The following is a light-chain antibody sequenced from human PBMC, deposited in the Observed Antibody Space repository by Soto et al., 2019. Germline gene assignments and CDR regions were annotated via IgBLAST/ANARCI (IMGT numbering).Light chain of an antibody. CDR1: QDISNY. V-gene: IGKV1-33*01. J-gene: IGKJ4*01. CDR2: DAS. CDR3: QQYDNLPLT. Sequence: DIQMPQSPSSLSASLGDRVTITRQASQDISNYLNWYQQKPVKAPKLLIYDASNFETGVPSRFSGSGSGTDLTFTISSLQPEDIATYYCQQYDNLPLTFGGGTKVDIK.